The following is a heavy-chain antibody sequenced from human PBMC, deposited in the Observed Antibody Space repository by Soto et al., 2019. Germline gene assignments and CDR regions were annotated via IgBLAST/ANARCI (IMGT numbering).Heavy chain of an antibody. CDR3: ARDLERPLSSGYYNWFDP. V-gene: IGHV1-18*04. J-gene: IGHJ5*02. Sequence: ASVKVSCKASGYTFTSYGISWVRQAPGQGLEWMGWISAYNGNTNYAQKLQGRVTMTTDTSTSTAYMELRSLGSDDTAVYYCARDLERPLSSGYYNWFDPWGQGTLVTVSS. D-gene: IGHD3-22*01. CDR2: ISAYNGNT. CDR1: GYTFTSYG.